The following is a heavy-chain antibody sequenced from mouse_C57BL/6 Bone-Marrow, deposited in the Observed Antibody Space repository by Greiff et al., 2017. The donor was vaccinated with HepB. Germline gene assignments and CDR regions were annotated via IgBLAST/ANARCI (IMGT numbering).Heavy chain of an antibody. Sequence: EVKLVESGGGLVQPGGSLKLSCAASGFTFSDSYMYWVRQTPEKRLEWIAYISNGGGSTDYPDNVKGRFTLSRDNAKNTRYLQMSRLKSEDTAMYYCARGDDYGTWFGYWGKGTLVTVSA. D-gene: IGHD2-4*01. CDR2: ISNGGGST. V-gene: IGHV5-12*01. CDR3: ARGDDYGTWFGY. J-gene: IGHJ3*01. CDR1: GFTFSDSY.